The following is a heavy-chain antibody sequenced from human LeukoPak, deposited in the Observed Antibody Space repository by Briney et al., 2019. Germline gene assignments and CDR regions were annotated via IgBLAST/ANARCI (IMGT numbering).Heavy chain of an antibody. V-gene: IGHV3-73*01. CDR2: IRSKANSYAT. CDR1: GFTFSGST. D-gene: IGHD1-1*01. Sequence: GGSLRLSCAASGFTFSGSTMHWVRQASGKGLEWVGRIRSKANSYATAYAASVKGRFTISRDDSKNTVYLQMNSLRAEDTAVYYCARGAQGDYNRIFDYWGQGTLVTVSS. CDR3: ARGAQGDYNRIFDY. J-gene: IGHJ4*02.